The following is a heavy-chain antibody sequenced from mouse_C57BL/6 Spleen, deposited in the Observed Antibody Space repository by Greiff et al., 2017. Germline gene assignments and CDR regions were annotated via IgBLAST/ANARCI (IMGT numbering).Heavy chain of an antibody. CDR3: ASSSDGYYVPWFAY. D-gene: IGHD2-3*01. V-gene: IGHV1-52*01. J-gene: IGHJ3*01. CDR1: GYTFTSYW. Sequence: QVHVKQPGAELVRPGSSVKLSCKASGYTFTSYWMHWVKQRPIQGLEWIGNIDPSDSETHYNQKFKDKATLTVDKSSSTAYMQLSSLTSEDSAVYYCASSSDGYYVPWFAYWGQGTLVTVSA. CDR2: IDPSDSET.